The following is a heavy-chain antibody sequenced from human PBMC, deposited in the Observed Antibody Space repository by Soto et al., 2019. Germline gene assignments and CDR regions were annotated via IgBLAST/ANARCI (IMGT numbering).Heavy chain of an antibody. CDR1: GGSISSGDYY. Sequence: PSETLSLTCTVSGGSISSGDYYWSWIRQPPGKGLEWIGYIYYSGSTYYNPSLKSRVTISVDTSKNQFSLKLSSVTAADTAVYYCARTSGEPEGNWFDPWGQGTLVNVS. J-gene: IGHJ5*02. V-gene: IGHV4-30-4*01. CDR3: ARTSGEPEGNWFDP. CDR2: IYYSGST. D-gene: IGHD3-10*01.